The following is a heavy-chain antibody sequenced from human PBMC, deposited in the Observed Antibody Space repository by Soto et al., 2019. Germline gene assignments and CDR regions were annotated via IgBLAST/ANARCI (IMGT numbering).Heavy chain of an antibody. CDR3: ARGLGDGSGKTYYYYYGMDV. J-gene: IGHJ6*02. D-gene: IGHD3-10*01. Sequence: TLSLTCAVSGGSISSGGYCWSLIRQPPGKGLAWIGYIYHSGSTYYNPSLKSRVTISVDSSKNQFSLKLSSVTAADTAVYYCARGLGDGSGKTYYYYYGMDVWGQGTTVTVSS. V-gene: IGHV4-30-2*01. CDR1: GGSISSGGYC. CDR2: IYHSGST.